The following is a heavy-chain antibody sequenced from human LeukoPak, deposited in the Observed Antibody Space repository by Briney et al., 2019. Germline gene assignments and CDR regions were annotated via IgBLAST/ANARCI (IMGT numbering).Heavy chain of an antibody. J-gene: IGHJ4*02. CDR1: GFTFSSYG. D-gene: IGHD3-10*01. Sequence: GGSLRLSCAASGFTFSSYGMHWVRQAPGKGLEWVAVIWYDGSNKYYADSVKGRFTISRDNSKNTLYLQMNSLRAEDTAVYYCARDVVWFGEYYFDYWGQGTLVTVSS. CDR3: ARDVVWFGEYYFDY. V-gene: IGHV3-33*01. CDR2: IWYDGSNK.